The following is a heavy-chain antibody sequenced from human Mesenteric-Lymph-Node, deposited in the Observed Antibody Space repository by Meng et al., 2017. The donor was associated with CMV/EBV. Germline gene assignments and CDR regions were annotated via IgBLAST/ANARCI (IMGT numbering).Heavy chain of an antibody. D-gene: IGHD3-3*01. V-gene: IGHV3-7*01. CDR2: IKQDGSEK. CDR3: ARDGRFTIFGVVIVETAPFDY. Sequence: GGSLRLSCAASGFAFSSFGMHWVRQAPGKGLEWVANIKQDGSEKYYVDSVKGRFTISRDNAKNSLYLQMNSLRAEDTAVYYCARDGRFTIFGVVIVETAPFDYWGQGTLVTVSS. CDR1: GFAFSSFG. J-gene: IGHJ4*02.